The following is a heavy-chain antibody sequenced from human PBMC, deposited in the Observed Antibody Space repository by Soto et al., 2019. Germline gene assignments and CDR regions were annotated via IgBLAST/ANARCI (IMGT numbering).Heavy chain of an antibody. CDR2: INSDGSST. V-gene: IGHV3-74*01. J-gene: IGHJ3*02. CDR1: GFTVSSYW. CDR3: AREAGGRDAFDI. Sequence: RGGCLRLGCAASGFTVSSYWMHWVRQAPGKGLVWVSRINSDGSSTSYADSVKGRFTISRDNAKNTLYLQMNSLRAEDTAVYYCAREAGGRDAFDIWGQGTMVTVSS.